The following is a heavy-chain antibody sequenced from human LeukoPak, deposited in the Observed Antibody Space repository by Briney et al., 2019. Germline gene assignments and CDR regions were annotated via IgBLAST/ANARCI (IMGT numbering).Heavy chain of an antibody. D-gene: IGHD3-22*01. Sequence: GGSLRLSCAASGFTFSNAWMSWVRQAPGKGLEWVGRIKSKTDGGTTDYAAPVKGRFTISRDDSKNTLYLQTNSLKTEDTAVYYCTTDITMIVVDNYWGQGTLVTVSS. CDR2: IKSKTDGGTT. V-gene: IGHV3-15*01. CDR3: TTDITMIVVDNY. CDR1: GFTFSNAW. J-gene: IGHJ4*02.